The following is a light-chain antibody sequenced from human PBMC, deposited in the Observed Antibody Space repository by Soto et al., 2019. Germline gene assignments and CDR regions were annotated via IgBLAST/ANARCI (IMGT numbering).Light chain of an antibody. CDR2: DVN. Sequence: QSVLTQLASVYGSHGQAIAISCTGTSSDVGSYNSVSWYQQYPGKAPKLMIHDVNNRPSGVSDRFSGSKSGNTASLTISGLQAQDEADYYCSSFTSSTSYVFGSGTKVTVL. CDR1: SSDVGSYNS. V-gene: IGLV2-14*01. J-gene: IGLJ1*01. CDR3: SSFTSSTSYV.